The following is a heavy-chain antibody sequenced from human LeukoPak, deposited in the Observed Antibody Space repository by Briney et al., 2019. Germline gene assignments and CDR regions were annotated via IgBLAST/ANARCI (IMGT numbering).Heavy chain of an antibody. CDR2: TYYSGST. Sequence: PSETLSLTCTVSGGSISRGGYYWSWIRQHPGKGLEWIGYTYYSGSTYYNPSLKSRVTISVDTSKSQFSLKLHSVTAADTAVYYCAREGTSHNWFDPWGQGTLVTVSS. V-gene: IGHV4-31*03. CDR3: AREGTSHNWFDP. D-gene: IGHD2-2*01. J-gene: IGHJ5*02. CDR1: GGSISRGGYY.